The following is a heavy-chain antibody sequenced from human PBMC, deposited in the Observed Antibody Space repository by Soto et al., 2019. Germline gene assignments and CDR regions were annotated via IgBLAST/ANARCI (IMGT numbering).Heavy chain of an antibody. V-gene: IGHV3-30*18. J-gene: IGHJ6*02. CDR2: ISYDGSNK. D-gene: IGHD4-17*01. CDR1: GFTFSSYG. Sequence: GGSLRLSCAASGFTFSSYGMHWVRRAPGKGLEWVAVISYDGSNKYYADSVKGRFTISRDNSKNTLYLQMNSLRAEDTAVYYCAKDLSYGDYVSYYYGMDVWGQGTTVTVSS. CDR3: AKDLSYGDYVSYYYGMDV.